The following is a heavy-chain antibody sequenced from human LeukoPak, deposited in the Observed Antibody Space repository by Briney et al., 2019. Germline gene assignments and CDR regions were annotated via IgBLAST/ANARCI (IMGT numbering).Heavy chain of an antibody. CDR2: IYYSGST. J-gene: IGHJ4*02. D-gene: IGHD3-10*01. Sequence: SETLSLTCTVSGGSISSSSYYWGWIRQPPGKGLEWIGSIYYSGSTYYNPSLKSRVTISVDTSKNQFSLKLSSVTAADTAVYYCARQGARFGELLYWGQGTLVTVSS. CDR1: GGSISSSSYY. V-gene: IGHV4-39*01. CDR3: ARQGARFGELLY.